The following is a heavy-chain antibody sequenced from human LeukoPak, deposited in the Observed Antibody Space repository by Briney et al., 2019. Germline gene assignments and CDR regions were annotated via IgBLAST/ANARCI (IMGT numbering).Heavy chain of an antibody. CDR2: INHSGST. CDR1: GGSFSGYY. D-gene: IGHD3-10*01. V-gene: IGHV4-34*01. J-gene: IGHJ4*02. CDR3: ARLRRGRSITMVRGVYFDY. Sequence: SETLSLTCAVYGGSFSGYYWSWIRQPPGKGLEWIGEINHSGSTNYNPSLKSRVTISVDTSKNQFSLKLSSVTAADTAVYYCARLRRGRSITMVRGVYFDYWGQGTLVTVSS.